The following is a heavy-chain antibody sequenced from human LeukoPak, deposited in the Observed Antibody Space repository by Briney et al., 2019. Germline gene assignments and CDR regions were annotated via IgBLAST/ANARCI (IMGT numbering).Heavy chain of an antibody. D-gene: IGHD6-13*01. CDR3: AGVYSTTWYPLDY. V-gene: IGHV4-59*01. CDR2: IYYSGST. Sequence: SETLSLTCTVSCGSISSYYWSWIRQPPGKGLEWIGYIYYSGSTNSNPSLKSRVTISVDTSKNQFSLKLSSVTAADTAMYYCAGVYSTTWYPLDYWGQGTLVTVSS. J-gene: IGHJ4*02. CDR1: CGSISSYY.